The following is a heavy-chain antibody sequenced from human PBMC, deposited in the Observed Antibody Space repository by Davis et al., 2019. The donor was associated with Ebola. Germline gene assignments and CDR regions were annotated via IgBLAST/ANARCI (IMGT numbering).Heavy chain of an antibody. D-gene: IGHD5-12*01. CDR3: ARGEYSGYVFDY. Sequence: AASVKVSCKASGGTFSSYAISWVRQAPGQGLEWMGWINAGNGNTKYSQKFQGRVTITRDTSASTAYMELSSLRSEDTAVYYCARGEYSGYVFDYWGQGTLVTVSS. V-gene: IGHV1-3*01. CDR2: INAGNGNT. CDR1: GGTFSSYA. J-gene: IGHJ4*02.